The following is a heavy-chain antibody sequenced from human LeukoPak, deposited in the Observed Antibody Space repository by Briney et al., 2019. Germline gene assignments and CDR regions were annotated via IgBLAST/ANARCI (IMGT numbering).Heavy chain of an antibody. CDR1: GFTFSSYN. J-gene: IGHJ6*03. Sequence: GGSLRLSCAASGFTFSSYNMNWVRQAPGKGLEWVSYISSSGSTIYYADSVKGRFTISRDNAKNSLYLQMNSLRAEGTAVYYCARGSYLLLLYYMDVWGKGTTVTISS. V-gene: IGHV3-48*04. CDR3: ARGSYLLLLYYMDV. CDR2: ISSSGSTI. D-gene: IGHD3-22*01.